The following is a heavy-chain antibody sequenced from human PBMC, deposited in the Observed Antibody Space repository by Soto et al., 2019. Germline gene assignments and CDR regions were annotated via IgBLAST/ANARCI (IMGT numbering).Heavy chain of an antibody. Sequence: SETLSLTCAVYGGSFSGYYWSWIRQPPGRGLEWIGEINHSGSTNYNPSLKSRVTISVDTSKNQFSLKLSSVTAADTAVYYCASWRRQVGGQIRYFQHWGQGTLVTVSS. CDR3: ASWRRQVGGQIRYFQH. CDR2: INHSGST. CDR1: GGSFSGYY. V-gene: IGHV4-34*01. J-gene: IGHJ1*01.